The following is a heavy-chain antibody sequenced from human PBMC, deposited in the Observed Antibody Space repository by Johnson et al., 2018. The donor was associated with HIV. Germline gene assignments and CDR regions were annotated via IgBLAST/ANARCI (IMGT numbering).Heavy chain of an antibody. CDR2: IYSDGSAS. Sequence: VQLVESGGGVVQPGRSLRLSCAASGFTFSSYAMHWVRQAPGTGLVWVARIYSDGSASADAGSVKGRFTISRANDKKTLYLQMNNLGAKDTAVYYCARDREASASGDAFDIWGQVTMVTVS. CDR1: GFTFSSYA. V-gene: IGHV3-74*03. CDR3: ARDREASASGDAFDI. D-gene: IGHD1-26*01. J-gene: IGHJ3*02.